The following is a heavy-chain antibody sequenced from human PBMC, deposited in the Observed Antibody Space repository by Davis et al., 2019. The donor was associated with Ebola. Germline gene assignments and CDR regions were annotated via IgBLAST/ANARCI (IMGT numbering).Heavy chain of an antibody. Sequence: AASVKVSCKASGGTFSSYAISWVRQAPGQGLEWMGGIIPIFGTANYAQKFQGRVTITADKSTSTAYMELSSLRSEDTAVYYCARGLYIWGSYRSFDYWGQGTLVTVSS. CDR3: ARGLYIWGSYRSFDY. CDR1: GGTFSSYA. CDR2: IIPIFGTA. J-gene: IGHJ4*02. D-gene: IGHD3-16*02. V-gene: IGHV1-69*06.